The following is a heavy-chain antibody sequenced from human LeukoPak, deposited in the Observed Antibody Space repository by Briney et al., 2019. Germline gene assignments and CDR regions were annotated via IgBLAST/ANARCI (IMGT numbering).Heavy chain of an antibody. CDR3: ARYFRIAASIDY. CDR1: GGSLSSSSYY. V-gene: IGHV4-39*01. CDR2: IYYSGST. D-gene: IGHD6-6*01. J-gene: IGHJ4*02. Sequence: KPSETLSPTCTVPGGSLSSSSYYWGWIRPPPGKGLEWIGSIYYSGSTYYNPSLKSRVTISVDTSKNQFSLKLSSVTAADTAVYYCARYFRIAASIDYWGQGTLVTVSS.